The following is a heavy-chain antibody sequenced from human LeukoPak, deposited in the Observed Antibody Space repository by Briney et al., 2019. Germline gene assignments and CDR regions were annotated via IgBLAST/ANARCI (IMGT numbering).Heavy chain of an antibody. CDR2: IFTGGFI. V-gene: IGHV4-4*07. CDR3: ARHSMLSSTYFGVSDI. CDR1: GDSISRYY. D-gene: IGHD6-13*01. Sequence: PSETLSPTCSVSGDSISRYYWNWIRQPAGRGLEWIGRIFTGGFINYNPSLSSRVTVSLDTTKNQVSLKLTSVTAADTAVYYCARHSMLSSTYFGVSDIWGQGTTVTVSS. J-gene: IGHJ3*02.